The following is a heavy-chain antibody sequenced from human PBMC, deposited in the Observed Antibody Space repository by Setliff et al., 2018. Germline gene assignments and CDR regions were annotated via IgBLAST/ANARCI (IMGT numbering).Heavy chain of an antibody. CDR2: FHTGGST. V-gene: IGHV4-61*09. D-gene: IGHD3-3*01. Sequence: SETLSLTCTVSGDSISSGSYYWTWIRQPAGKGLEWIGHFHTGGSTNYNRSLRSRVSISVDTSKNQFSLKLSSVTAADTAVYYCAREERYYNFWSGYFDYWGQGTLVTVSS. J-gene: IGHJ4*02. CDR3: AREERYYNFWSGYFDY. CDR1: GDSISSGSYY.